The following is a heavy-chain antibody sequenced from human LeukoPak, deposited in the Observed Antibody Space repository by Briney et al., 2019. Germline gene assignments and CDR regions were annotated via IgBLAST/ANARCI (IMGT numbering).Heavy chain of an antibody. CDR1: GFTFSSYS. J-gene: IGHJ4*02. CDR3: ARVRGSYYLDY. D-gene: IGHD1-26*01. Sequence: GGSLRLSCAASGFTFSSYSMNWVRQAPGKGLEWVSYISSSINTIYYADSVKGRFTIPRDNAKNSLYLQMNSLRAEDTAVYYCARVRGSYYLDYWGQGTLVTVSS. V-gene: IGHV3-48*01. CDR2: ISSSINTI.